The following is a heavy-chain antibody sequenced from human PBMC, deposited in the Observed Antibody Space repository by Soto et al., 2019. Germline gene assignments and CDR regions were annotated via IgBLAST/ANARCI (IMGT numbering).Heavy chain of an antibody. CDR2: IIPIFGTA. Sequence: SVTVSCQASGGTFSSYAISWVRQAPGQGLEWMGGIIPIFGTANYAQKFQGRVTITADESTSTAYMELSSLRSEDTAVYYCAITPPGSSSVGWFDPWGQGTLVTVSS. V-gene: IGHV1-69*13. D-gene: IGHD6-6*01. J-gene: IGHJ5*02. CDR1: GGTFSSYA. CDR3: AITPPGSSSVGWFDP.